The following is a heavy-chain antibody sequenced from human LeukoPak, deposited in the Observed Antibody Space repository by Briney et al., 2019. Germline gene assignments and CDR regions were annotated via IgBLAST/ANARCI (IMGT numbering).Heavy chain of an antibody. CDR3: ARPLYGSGSYCFDY. D-gene: IGHD3-10*01. CDR2: IWYDGSNK. V-gene: IGHV3-33*01. Sequence: PGGSLRLSCAASGFTFSSYGMHWVRQAPGKGLEWVAVIWYDGSNKYYADSAKGRFTISRDNSKNTLYLQMNSLRAEDTAVYYCARPLYGSGSYCFDYWGQGTLVTVSS. CDR1: GFTFSSYG. J-gene: IGHJ4*02.